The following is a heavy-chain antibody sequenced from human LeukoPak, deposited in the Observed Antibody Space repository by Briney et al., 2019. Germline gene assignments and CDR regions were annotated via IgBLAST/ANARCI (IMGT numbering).Heavy chain of an antibody. CDR3: ARTVLWFGESYFDY. J-gene: IGHJ4*02. CDR1: GGSISSGSYY. V-gene: IGHV4-61*02. Sequence: PSETLSLTCTVSGGSISSGSYYWSWIRQPAGKGLEWIGRIYTSGSTNYNPSLKSRVTISVDTSKNQFSLKLSSVTAADTAVYYCARTVLWFGESYFDYWGQGTLVTVSS. CDR2: IYTSGST. D-gene: IGHD3-10*01.